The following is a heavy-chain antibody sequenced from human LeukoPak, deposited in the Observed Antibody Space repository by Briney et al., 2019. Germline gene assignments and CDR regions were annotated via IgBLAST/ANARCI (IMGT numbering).Heavy chain of an antibody. V-gene: IGHV1-46*01. CDR1: GYTFSSYY. CDR3: ARVESWESITTNYLDY. J-gene: IGHJ4*02. Sequence: GASLKVSCKASGYTFSSYYMHWVRQAPGQGLEWMGIINPSGGRTSYAQKFQGRVTMTRDMSTSTVYMELSSLRSEDTAVYYRARVESWESITTNYLDYWGQGTLVTVSS. CDR2: INPSGGRT. D-gene: IGHD2-2*01.